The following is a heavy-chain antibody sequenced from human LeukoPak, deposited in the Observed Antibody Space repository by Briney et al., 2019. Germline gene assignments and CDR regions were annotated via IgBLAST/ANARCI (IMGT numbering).Heavy chain of an antibody. CDR3: ARVKDIVVVPVAVGLLDS. CDR2: ISYDGSNK. CDR1: GFTFSRFA. Sequence: GRSLRLSCAASGFTFSRFAIHWVRQAPGKGLEWVAFISYDGSNKYYTDSVKGRFTISRDNSKNTLYLQMNSLRREDTAVCYCARVKDIVVVPVAVGLLDSWGRGTLVTVSS. D-gene: IGHD2-2*01. J-gene: IGHJ4*02. V-gene: IGHV3-30*04.